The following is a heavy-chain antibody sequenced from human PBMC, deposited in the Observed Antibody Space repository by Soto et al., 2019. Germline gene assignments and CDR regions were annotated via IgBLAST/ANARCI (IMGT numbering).Heavy chain of an antibody. V-gene: IGHV1-69*06. CDR1: GGTHNNYA. CDR2: IIPIFATV. CDR3: TIWWEAVRYQSYVLDV. Sequence: QVQLLQSGSEVRKPGSSVKVSCKASGGTHNNYAFTWVRQASGKGLEWVGGIIPIFATVVYAQRFEGRVTISADKSTSTAYMELTNLSFDDTAVYYCTIWWEAVRYQSYVLDVWGQGTEITVSS. D-gene: IGHD1-26*01. J-gene: IGHJ6*02.